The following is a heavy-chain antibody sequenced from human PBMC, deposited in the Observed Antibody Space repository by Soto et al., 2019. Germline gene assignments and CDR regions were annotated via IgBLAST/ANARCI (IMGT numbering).Heavy chain of an antibody. V-gene: IGHV3-23*01. CDR1: GFTFNSYA. CDR3: ARVPLFCGLDGFDF. J-gene: IGHJ3*01. CDR2: ISGFSAGSAST. Sequence: EVQLLESGGGLVQPGGSLRLSCAASGFTFNSYAMHWVRQAPGKGLEWVSGISGFSAGSASTYFADSVKGRFIISRDNSNNTLYLQMNNLRAEDTALYYCARVPLFCGLDGFDFWGHGTLVTVSS.